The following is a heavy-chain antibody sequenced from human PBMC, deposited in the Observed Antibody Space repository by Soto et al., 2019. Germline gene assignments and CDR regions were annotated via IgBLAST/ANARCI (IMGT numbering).Heavy chain of an antibody. D-gene: IGHD2-2*01. J-gene: IGHJ5*02. Sequence: GGSLRLSCAASGFTFSNAWMSWVRQAPGKGLEWVGRIKSKTDGGTTDYAAPVKGRFTISRDDSKNTLYLQMNSLKTEDTAVYYCTTDRQGYCSSTSCLNWFDPWGQGTLVTVSS. CDR3: TTDRQGYCSSTSCLNWFDP. CDR1: GFTFSNAW. CDR2: IKSKTDGGTT. V-gene: IGHV3-15*01.